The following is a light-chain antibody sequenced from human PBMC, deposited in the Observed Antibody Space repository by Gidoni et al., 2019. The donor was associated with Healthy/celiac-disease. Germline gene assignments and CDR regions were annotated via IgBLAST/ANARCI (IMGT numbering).Light chain of an antibody. CDR2: ENN. V-gene: IGLV1-51*02. CDR1: SSNIGNNY. CDR3: GTWDSSLSQV. J-gene: IGLJ2*01. Sequence: QSVLTQPPSVSAAPGQKVTIPCSGSSSNIGNNYVSWYQQLPGTAPKLLIYENNKRPSGIPDRFSGSKSGTSATLGITGLQTGDEADYYCGTWDSSLSQVFGGGTKLTVL.